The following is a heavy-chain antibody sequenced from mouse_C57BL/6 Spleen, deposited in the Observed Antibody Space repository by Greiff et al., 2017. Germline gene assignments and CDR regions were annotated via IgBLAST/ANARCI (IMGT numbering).Heavy chain of an antibody. Sequence: VKLMESGPELVKPGASVKISCKASGYAFSSSWMNWVKQRPGKGLEWIGRIYPGDGDTNYNGKFKGKATLTADKSSSTAYMQLSSLTSEDSAVYFCAYDGYLDYWGQGTTLTVSS. CDR3: AYDGYLDY. J-gene: IGHJ2*01. CDR1: GYAFSSSW. CDR2: IYPGDGDT. V-gene: IGHV1-82*01. D-gene: IGHD2-3*01.